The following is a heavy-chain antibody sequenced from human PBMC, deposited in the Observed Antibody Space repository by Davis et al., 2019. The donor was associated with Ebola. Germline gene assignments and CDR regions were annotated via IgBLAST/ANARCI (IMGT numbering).Heavy chain of an antibody. CDR3: ARGHNYAHEY. D-gene: IGHD4-11*01. Sequence: ASVKVSCKASGYTFTDYNIHWMRQAPGQGLEWLGRVILKSGATNYAQKFQGRVTMTRDTSISTVYMELSSLRYDDTADYYCARGHNYAHEYWGQGTLVTVPS. CDR2: VILKSGAT. V-gene: IGHV1-2*06. J-gene: IGHJ4*02. CDR1: GYTFTDYN.